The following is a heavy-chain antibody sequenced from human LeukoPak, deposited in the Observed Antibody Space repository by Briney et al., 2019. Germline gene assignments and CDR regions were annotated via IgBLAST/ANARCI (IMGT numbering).Heavy chain of an antibody. CDR3: AREATKDYYDSSGYRET. J-gene: IGHJ5*02. CDR1: GFTVSSNY. CDR2: IYSGGST. V-gene: IGHV3-53*01. Sequence: GGSLRLSCAASGFTVSSNYMSWVRQAPGKGLEWVSVIYSGGSTYYADPVKGRFTISRDNSKNTLYLQMNSLRAEDTAVYYCAREATKDYYDSSGYRETWGQGTLVTVSS. D-gene: IGHD3-22*01.